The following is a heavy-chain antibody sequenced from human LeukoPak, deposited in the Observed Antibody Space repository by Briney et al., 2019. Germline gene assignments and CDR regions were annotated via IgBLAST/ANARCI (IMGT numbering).Heavy chain of an antibody. Sequence: GGSLRLSCAASGFIFSNYWMTWVRQAPGKGLEWMANIKRDGSDKYFVDSVRGRFTISRDNAKNTLYLQMNSLRAEDTAVYYCARDGGDCDSTTCYDRLDYWGQGTLVTVSS. J-gene: IGHJ4*02. D-gene: IGHD2/OR15-2a*01. CDR3: ARDGGDCDSTTCYDRLDY. CDR2: IKRDGSDK. V-gene: IGHV3-7*04. CDR1: GFIFSNYW.